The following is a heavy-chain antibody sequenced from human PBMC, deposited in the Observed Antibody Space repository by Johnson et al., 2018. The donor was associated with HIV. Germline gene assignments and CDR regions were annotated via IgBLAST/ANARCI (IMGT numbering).Heavy chain of an antibody. CDR1: GFTFSSYA. CDR3: ARAWRDGYTCDAFDI. J-gene: IGHJ3*02. D-gene: IGHD5-24*01. V-gene: IGHV3-23*04. Sequence: VQLVESGGGLVQPGGSLRLSCAASGFTFSSYAMSWVRQAPGKGLEWVSTISGSGGTTYYADSWNGRFTISRDNSKNTLYLQMKSLRAEGTALYYCARAWRDGYTCDAFDIWGQGTMVTVSS. CDR2: ISGSGGTT.